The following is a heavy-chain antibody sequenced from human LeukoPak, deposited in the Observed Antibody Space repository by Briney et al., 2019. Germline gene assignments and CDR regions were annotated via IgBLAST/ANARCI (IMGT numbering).Heavy chain of an antibody. CDR2: IIPIFGTA. J-gene: IGHJ6*02. D-gene: IGHD5-24*01. Sequence: SVKVSCKASGGTFSSYAISWVRQAPGQGLEWMGVIIPIFGTANYAQKFQGRVTITADESTSTAYMELSSLRSEDTAVYYCARDRRDGYNNYYYYYGRDVWGQGTTVTVSS. CDR1: GGTFSSYA. CDR3: ARDRRDGYNNYYYYYGRDV. V-gene: IGHV1-69*13.